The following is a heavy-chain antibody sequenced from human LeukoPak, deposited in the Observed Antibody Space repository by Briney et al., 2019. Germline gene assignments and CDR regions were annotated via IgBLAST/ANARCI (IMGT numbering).Heavy chain of an antibody. CDR3: AKDLYCSSTSCSGSGFDY. CDR1: GSTFSSYA. V-gene: IGHV3-23*01. CDR2: ISGSGGST. Sequence: GGSLRLSCAASGSTFSSYAMSWVRQAPGKGLEWVSAISGSGGSTYYADSVKGRFTISRDNSKNTLYLQMNSLRAEDTAVYYCAKDLYCSSTSCSGSGFDYWGQGTLVTVSS. J-gene: IGHJ4*02. D-gene: IGHD2-2*01.